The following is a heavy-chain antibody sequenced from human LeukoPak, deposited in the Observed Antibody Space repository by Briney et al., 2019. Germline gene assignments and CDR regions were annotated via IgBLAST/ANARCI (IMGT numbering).Heavy chain of an antibody. CDR2: IYYSGST. J-gene: IGHJ4*02. CDR1: GGSISSYY. V-gene: IGHV4-59*01. CDR3: ARGWGYFDY. D-gene: IGHD3-16*01. Sequence: SETLSLTCTVSGGSISSYYWSWIRQPPGKGLEWIGYIYYSGSTNYNPSLKSQVTISVDTSKNQFSLKPSSVTAADTAVYYCARGWGYFDYWGQGTLVTASS.